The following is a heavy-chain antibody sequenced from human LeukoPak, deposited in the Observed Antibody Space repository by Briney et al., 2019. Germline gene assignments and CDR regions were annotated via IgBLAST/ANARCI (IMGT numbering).Heavy chain of an antibody. CDR2: ITRSGSMM. J-gene: IGHJ4*02. CDR1: GFTFSSYW. Sequence: GGSLRLSCAASGFTFSSYWMHWVRQAPGKGLEWVSYITRSGSMMYYADSVKGRFTISRDNAKNSLYVQMDSLRAEDPAIYYCARVRGYCSSTSCYPYYFDYWGQGTLVTVSS. D-gene: IGHD2-2*01. V-gene: IGHV3-48*04. CDR3: ARVRGYCSSTSCYPYYFDY.